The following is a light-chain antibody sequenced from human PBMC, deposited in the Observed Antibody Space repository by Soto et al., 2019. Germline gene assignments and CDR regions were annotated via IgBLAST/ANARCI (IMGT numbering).Light chain of an antibody. V-gene: IGKV1-9*01. CDR3: QHYNSYPIT. Sequence: IQLTQSPSSLSASVGDRVTITCRASQGIGSYLAWYQQKPGEAPKLLIFAASTLQSGVPSRFSGSGSGTDFTLTISSLQPDDFATYYCQHYNSYPITFGQGTRLEIK. CDR1: QGIGSY. J-gene: IGKJ5*01. CDR2: AAS.